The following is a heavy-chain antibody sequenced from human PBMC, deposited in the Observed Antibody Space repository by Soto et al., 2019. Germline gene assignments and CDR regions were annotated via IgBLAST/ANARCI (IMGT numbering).Heavy chain of an antibody. Sequence: QVQLVESGGGVVQPGRSLRLSCAASGFTFSSYGMHWVRQAPGKGREWVAVISYDGSNKYYAASVKGRFTISRDNSKNTLYMEMNSLRAQDRAVYSCAKDRRPNYYYDMDVWGQGTTVTVSS. V-gene: IGHV3-30*18. D-gene: IGHD6-25*01. CDR2: ISYDGSNK. CDR1: GFTFSSYG. CDR3: AKDRRPNYYYDMDV. J-gene: IGHJ6*02.